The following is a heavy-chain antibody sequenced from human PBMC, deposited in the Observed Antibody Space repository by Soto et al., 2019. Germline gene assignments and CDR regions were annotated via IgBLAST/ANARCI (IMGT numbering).Heavy chain of an antibody. J-gene: IGHJ4*02. CDR2: ISSGSSYI. CDR3: ARVLSSSWPAFGFDY. D-gene: IGHD6-13*01. V-gene: IGHV3-21*01. CDR1: GFTFSSYT. Sequence: EVQLVESGGGLVKPGGSLRLSCAASGFTFSSYTMNWVRQAPGKGLEWVSSISSGSSYIYYADSVKGRFTISRDNAKNSLYLQMNGLRAEDTAVYYCARVLSSSWPAFGFDYWGQGTLVTVSS.